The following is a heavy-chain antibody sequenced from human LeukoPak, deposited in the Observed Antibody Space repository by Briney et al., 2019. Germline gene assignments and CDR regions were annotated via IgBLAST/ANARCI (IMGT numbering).Heavy chain of an antibody. CDR3: ATLGSSLLIPDAFDI. V-gene: IGHV1-24*01. Sequence: ASVTVSCKVSGYTLTELSMHWVRQAPGKGLEWMGGFDPEDGETIYAQKFQGRVTVTEDTSTDTAYMELSSLRSEDTAVYYCATLGSSLLIPDAFDIWGQGTMVTVSS. CDR1: GYTLTELS. CDR2: FDPEDGET. D-gene: IGHD2-15*01. J-gene: IGHJ3*02.